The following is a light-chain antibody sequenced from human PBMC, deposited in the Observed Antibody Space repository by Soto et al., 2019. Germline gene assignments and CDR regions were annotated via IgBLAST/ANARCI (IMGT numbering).Light chain of an antibody. J-gene: IGKJ1*01. CDR3: KQYDTYWK. V-gene: IGKV1-5*01. CDR1: QSIVNTL. Sequence: DIQMTQSPSTLSASVVDRVTITCRASQSIVNTLLAWYQQKPGKAPKLLIYDASSLGSGVPSRFSGSGSGTEFTLTISSLQPDDFATYYCKQYDTYWKCGQGNKGAIK. CDR2: DAS.